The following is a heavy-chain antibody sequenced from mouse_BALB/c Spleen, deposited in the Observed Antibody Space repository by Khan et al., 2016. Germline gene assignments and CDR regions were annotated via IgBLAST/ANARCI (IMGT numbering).Heavy chain of an antibody. J-gene: IGHJ3*01. V-gene: IGHV1-54*01. CDR3: ARSDGYDVGYAY. Sequence: QVQLQQSGAELVRPGTSVKVSCKASGYAFTNYLIEWVKQRPGQGLEWIGVINPGSGGTNYNEQFKGKATLTADKSSSTAYMQLSSLTSDDSAVFFCARSDGYDVGYAYWGQGTLVTVSA. D-gene: IGHD2-2*01. CDR2: INPGSGGT. CDR1: GYAFTNYL.